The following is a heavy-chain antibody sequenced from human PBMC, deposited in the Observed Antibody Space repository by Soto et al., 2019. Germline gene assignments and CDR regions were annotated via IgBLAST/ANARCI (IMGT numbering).Heavy chain of an antibody. V-gene: IGHV1-69*13. D-gene: IGHD3-16*02. CDR3: ARDQRGVNVHNYYYYGMDV. Sequence: ASVKVSCKASGGTFSSYAISWVRQAPGQGLEWMGGIIPIFGTANYAQKFQGRVTITADESTSTAYMELSSLRSEDTAVYYCARDQRGVNVHNYYYYGMDVWGQGTTVTVSS. CDR2: IIPIFGTA. CDR1: GGTFSSYA. J-gene: IGHJ6*02.